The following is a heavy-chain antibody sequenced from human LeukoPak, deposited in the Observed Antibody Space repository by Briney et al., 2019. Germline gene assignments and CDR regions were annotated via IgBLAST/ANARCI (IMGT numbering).Heavy chain of an antibody. D-gene: IGHD3-3*01. CDR2: IYYSGST. CDR1: GGSISSSSYY. CDR3: ARGTSDYDFWSGSQGRRFDP. J-gene: IGHJ5*02. V-gene: IGHV4-39*07. Sequence: PETLSLTRTVSGGSISSSSYYWGWIRQPPGKGLEWIGSIYYSGSTYYNPSLKSRVTISVDTSKNQFSLKLSSVTAADTAVYYCARGTSDYDFWSGSQGRRFDPWGQGTLVTVSS.